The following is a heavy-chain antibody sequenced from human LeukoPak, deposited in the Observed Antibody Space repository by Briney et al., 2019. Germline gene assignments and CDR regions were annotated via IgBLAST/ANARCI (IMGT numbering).Heavy chain of an antibody. J-gene: IGHJ4*02. D-gene: IGHD6-6*01. Sequence: SETLSLTCTVSGYSTSSGYYWGWIRQPPGKGLEWIGSIYHSGSTYYNPSLKSRVTISVDTSKSQFSLKLSSVTAADTAVYYCASTAARRPFDYWGQGTLVTVSS. CDR3: ASTAARRPFDY. V-gene: IGHV4-38-2*02. CDR1: GYSTSSGYY. CDR2: IYHSGST.